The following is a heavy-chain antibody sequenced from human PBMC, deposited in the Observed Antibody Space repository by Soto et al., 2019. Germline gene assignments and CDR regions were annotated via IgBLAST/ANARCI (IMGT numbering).Heavy chain of an antibody. D-gene: IGHD5-18*01. CDR3: NSGYSSGLDV. CDR1: GFTFSSYA. J-gene: IGHJ6*02. Sequence: AGGSLRLSCSASGFTFSSYAMHWVRQAPGKGLEYVSAISSNGGNTYYADSVKGRFIISRDNSKNTLYLQMSSLRAEDTAVYYCNSGYSSGLDVWGQGTTVTVSS. V-gene: IGHV3-64D*06. CDR2: ISSNGGNT.